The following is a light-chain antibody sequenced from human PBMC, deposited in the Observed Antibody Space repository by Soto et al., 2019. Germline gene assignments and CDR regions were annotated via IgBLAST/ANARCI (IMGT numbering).Light chain of an antibody. CDR1: RDISSS. Sequence: DIQMSPSPSSVSASVGDRLTITSRASRDISSSLAWYQQTPGKAPKLLLRGASSLHRGVPSRFSGSGAGTEFTLTIASLQPDDFATYYCQQYKTYSGTFGPGTKVDNK. J-gene: IGKJ1*01. CDR3: QQYKTYSGT. CDR2: GAS. V-gene: IGKV1D-16*01.